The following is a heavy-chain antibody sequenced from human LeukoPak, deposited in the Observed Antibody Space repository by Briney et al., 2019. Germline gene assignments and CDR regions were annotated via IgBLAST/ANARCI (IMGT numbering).Heavy chain of an antibody. CDR3: ARGGPYYYYGMDV. CDR1: EFTFSSYW. CDR2: IKQDGSEK. V-gene: IGHV3-7*03. J-gene: IGHJ6*04. Sequence: GGSLRLSCAASEFTFSSYWMIWVRQAPGKGLEWVANIKQDGSEKYYMDYVKGRFTISRDNAKNSLYLQMNSLRAEDTAVYSCARGGPYYYYGMDVWGKGTTVTVSS.